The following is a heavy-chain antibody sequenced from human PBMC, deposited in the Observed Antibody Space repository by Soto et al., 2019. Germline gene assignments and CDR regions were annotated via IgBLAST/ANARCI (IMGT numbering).Heavy chain of an antibody. CDR3: ATWTWLVPFDY. CDR1: GYTFTSYV. J-gene: IGHJ4*02. CDR2: INAGNGYT. D-gene: IGHD6-19*01. Sequence: QVQLMQSGAEVKKPGASVKVSCKASGYTFTSYVIHWVRQAPGQRLEWMGWINAGNGYTKYSQKFQGRVTITRDTSASTAYMELNSLRSEDTAVYYCATWTWLVPFDYWGQGTLVTVSS. V-gene: IGHV1-3*01.